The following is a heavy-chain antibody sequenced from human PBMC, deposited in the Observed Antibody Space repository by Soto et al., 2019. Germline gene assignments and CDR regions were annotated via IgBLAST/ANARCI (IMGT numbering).Heavy chain of an antibody. CDR1: GGSFSGYY. CDR2: INHSGST. D-gene: IGHD6-13*01. V-gene: IGHV4-34*01. J-gene: IGHJ5*02. Sequence: SETLSLTCAVYGGSFSGYYWTWIRQPPGTGLEWIGEINHSGSTNYNPSLKSRVTISVDTSKNQFSLKLTSVTAADTAVYYCARGGIATQNCFGPWGHGTLVT. CDR3: ARGGIATQNCFGP.